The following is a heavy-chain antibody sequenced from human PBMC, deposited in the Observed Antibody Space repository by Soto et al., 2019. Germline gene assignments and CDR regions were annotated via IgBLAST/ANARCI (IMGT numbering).Heavy chain of an antibody. CDR1: GGSLSDYY. CDR3: AKYQWNPGAFDP. Sequence: QVQLQQWGAGLLKPSETLSLTCAVYGGSLSDYYWNWLRQPPGKGLEWIGEINHRGTASYSPSLKSRVDISVDTALTQFSLKLRSVTAADTAIYYCAKYQWNPGAFDPWGPGTQVTVSS. V-gene: IGHV4-34*01. D-gene: IGHD6-19*01. J-gene: IGHJ5*02. CDR2: INHRGTA.